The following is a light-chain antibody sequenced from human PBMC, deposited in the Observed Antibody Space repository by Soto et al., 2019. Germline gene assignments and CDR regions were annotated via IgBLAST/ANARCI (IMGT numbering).Light chain of an antibody. J-gene: IGLJ2*01. CDR1: SSNIGNNF. CDR3: ETWDTSLLAGV. Sequence: QSVLTQPPSVSAAPGQKVTISCSGSSSNIGNNFVSWYQQLPGTAPKLLIFDNHKRPSGIPDRFSGSKSGTSATLGITGLQTGDEADYYCETWDTSLLAGVFGGGTKVTVL. V-gene: IGLV1-51*01. CDR2: DNH.